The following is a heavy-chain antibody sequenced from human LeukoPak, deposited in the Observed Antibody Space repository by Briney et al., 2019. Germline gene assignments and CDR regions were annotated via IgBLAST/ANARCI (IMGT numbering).Heavy chain of an antibody. V-gene: IGHV4-39*01. CDR3: ARHVDGYSFALPRYYFDF. D-gene: IGHD5-18*01. J-gene: IGHJ4*02. CDR1: GGSMRSSDYY. CDR2: VFYSGSA. Sequence: SETLSLTCSVSGGSMRSSDYYWAWLRQPPGKGLEWIGNVFYSGSAHYNPSLKSRVTISADKSKNQFSLALSSVTAADTGVYYCARHVDGYSFALPRYYFDFWGQGSLVTVSS.